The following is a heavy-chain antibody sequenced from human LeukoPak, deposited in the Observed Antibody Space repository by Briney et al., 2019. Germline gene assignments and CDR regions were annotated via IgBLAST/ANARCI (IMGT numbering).Heavy chain of an antibody. CDR2: IIPTFGTA. CDR3: ARALGQYYDSSARYFDY. V-gene: IGHV1-69*01. Sequence: SVKVSCKASGGTFSSYAISWVRQAPGQGLEWMGGIIPTFGTANYAQKFQGRVTITADESTSTAYMELSSLRSEDTAVYYCARALGQYYDSSARYFDYWGQGTLVTVSS. CDR1: GGTFSSYA. D-gene: IGHD3-22*01. J-gene: IGHJ4*02.